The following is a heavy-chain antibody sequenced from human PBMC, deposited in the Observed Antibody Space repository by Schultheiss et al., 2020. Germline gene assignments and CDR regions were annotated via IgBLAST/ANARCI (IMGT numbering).Heavy chain of an antibody. Sequence: GGSLRLSCATSGFTFSSYWMHWVRQAPGKGLVWVSRINSDGSSTSYADSVKGRFTISRDNAKNTLYLQMNSLRAEDTAVYYCAKTAVAGTGYFQHWGQGTLVTVSS. CDR3: AKTAVAGTGYFQH. J-gene: IGHJ1*01. V-gene: IGHV3-74*01. CDR2: INSDGSST. D-gene: IGHD6-19*01. CDR1: GFTFSSYW.